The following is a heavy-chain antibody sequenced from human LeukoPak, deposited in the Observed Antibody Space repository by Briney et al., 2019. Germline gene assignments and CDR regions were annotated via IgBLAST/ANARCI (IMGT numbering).Heavy chain of an antibody. D-gene: IGHD5-24*01. V-gene: IGHV4-61*05. J-gene: IGHJ4*02. Sequence: SETLSLTCTVSGGSISSSSYYWGWIRQFPGKGLEWIGYIFDSGTTNYNPSLESRVTISVDTSKNQFSLKLSSVTAADTAVYYCARGRDGYNFLNRGEYYYFDYWGQGTLVTVSS. CDR2: IFDSGTT. CDR3: ARGRDGYNFLNRGEYYYFDY. CDR1: GGSISSSSYY.